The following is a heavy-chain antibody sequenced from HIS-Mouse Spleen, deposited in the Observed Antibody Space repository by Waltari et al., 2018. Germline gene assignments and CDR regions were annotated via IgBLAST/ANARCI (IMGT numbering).Heavy chain of an antibody. CDR3: ARGASGSYYLVSVSDY. D-gene: IGHD1-26*01. Sequence: EVQLVESGGGLVQPGGSLRLSCAASGFTCSRYSMKWVRQAPGKGLEWVSYISSSSSTIYYADSVKGRFTISRDNAKNSLYLQMNSLRAEDTAVYYCARGASGSYYLVSVSDYWGQGTLVTVSS. CDR1: GFTCSRYS. V-gene: IGHV3-48*01. CDR2: ISSSSSTI. J-gene: IGHJ4*02.